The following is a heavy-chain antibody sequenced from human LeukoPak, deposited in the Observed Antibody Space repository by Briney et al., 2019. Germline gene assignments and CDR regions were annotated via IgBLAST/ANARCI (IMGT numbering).Heavy chain of an antibody. CDR1: GYTFTSYY. V-gene: IGHV1-46*01. J-gene: IGHJ6*03. CDR2: INPSGGST. D-gene: IGHD2-2*01. CDR3: ARDPIVPAAMEGNYYYYYMDV. Sequence: ASVKVSCKASGYTFTSYYMHWVRQAPGQGLEWMGIINPSGGSTSYAQKFQGRVTMTTDTSTSTAYMELRSLGSDDTAVYYRARDPIVPAAMEGNYYYYYMDVWGKGTTVTISS.